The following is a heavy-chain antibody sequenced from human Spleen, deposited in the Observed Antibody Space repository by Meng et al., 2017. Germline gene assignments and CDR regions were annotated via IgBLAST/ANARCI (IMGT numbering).Heavy chain of an antibody. Sequence: ASVKVSCKASGYTFTGYYMHWVRQAPGQGLEWMGWISAYNGNTNYAQKLQGRVTMTTDTSTSTAYMELRSLRSDDTAVYYCARDNLVVPAAFIYYYYGMDVWGQGTTVTVSS. CDR1: GYTFTGYY. J-gene: IGHJ6*02. D-gene: IGHD2-2*01. V-gene: IGHV1-18*04. CDR2: ISAYNGNT. CDR3: ARDNLVVPAAFIYYYYGMDV.